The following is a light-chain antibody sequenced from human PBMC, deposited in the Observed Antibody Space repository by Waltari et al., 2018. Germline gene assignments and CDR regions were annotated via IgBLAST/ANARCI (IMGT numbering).Light chain of an antibody. CDR3: YSAADNNWV. CDR2: KDT. V-gene: IGLV3-27*01. CDR1: VLSKKY. J-gene: IGLJ3*02. Sequence: SSELRQPSSVSVSPGQTARITCSGDVLSKKYGRWLQHKPGQAPVLVIYKDTERPSGIPGRFSGSTSGTTVTLTISGVLPEDEADYYCYSAADNNWVFGGGTTLTVL.